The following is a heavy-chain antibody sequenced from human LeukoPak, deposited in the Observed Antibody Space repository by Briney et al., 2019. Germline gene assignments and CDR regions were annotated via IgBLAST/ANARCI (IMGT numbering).Heavy chain of an antibody. Sequence: PSETLSLTCTVSGGSISSYYWSWIRQPPGKGLEWIGYIYYSGSTNYNPSPKSRVTISVDTSKNQFSLKLSSVTAADTAVYYCARALIPGIAAAGTEFDYWGQGTLVTVSS. D-gene: IGHD6-13*01. J-gene: IGHJ4*02. CDR1: GGSISSYY. CDR2: IYYSGST. V-gene: IGHV4-59*01. CDR3: ARALIPGIAAAGTEFDY.